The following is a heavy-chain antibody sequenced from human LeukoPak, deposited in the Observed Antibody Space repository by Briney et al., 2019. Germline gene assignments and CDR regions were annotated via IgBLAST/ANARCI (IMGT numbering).Heavy chain of an antibody. CDR2: ISSSGNT. V-gene: IGHV4-61*05. J-gene: IGHJ4*02. D-gene: IGHD6-6*01. CDR3: TRQYSSWFDY. Sequence: SETLSLTCTVSGGSISSSSNYWSWIRRPPGKGLEWIGYISSSGNTNYNPSLKSRVTISIDTSKNQFSLKLTSVTAADTAVYFCTRQYSSWFDYWGQGSLVTVSS. CDR1: GGSISSSSNY.